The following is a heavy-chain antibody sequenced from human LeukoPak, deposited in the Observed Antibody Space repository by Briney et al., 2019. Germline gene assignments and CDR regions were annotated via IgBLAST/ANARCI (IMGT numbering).Heavy chain of an antibody. CDR2: IYADGNT. CDR1: GFTFSHHG. Sequence: GTLRLSCAASGFTFSHHGMNWVRQAPGRGLEWVSFIYADGNTYYADSVKGRFTISRDISKNAVYLQMNSLRAEDTAVYYCAGDSYGDANFDSWGQGTLVTVSS. J-gene: IGHJ4*02. CDR3: AGDSYGDANFDS. D-gene: IGHD4-17*01. V-gene: IGHV3-53*01.